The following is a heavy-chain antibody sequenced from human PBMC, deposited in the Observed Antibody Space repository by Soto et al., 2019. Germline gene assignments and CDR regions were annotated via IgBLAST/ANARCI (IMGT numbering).Heavy chain of an antibody. Sequence: GGSLRLSCAASGFTFSTYAMSWVRQAPGKGLEWVSVIGEGGFSTQYAASVKGRFTISRDNSKNMLYLQMNSLRSDDTAVYYCARDSITRVSSDVPGMDVWGQGTTVTAP. CDR2: IGEGGFST. CDR1: GFTFSTYA. D-gene: IGHD3-16*01. J-gene: IGHJ6*02. V-gene: IGHV3-23*01. CDR3: ARDSITRVSSDVPGMDV.